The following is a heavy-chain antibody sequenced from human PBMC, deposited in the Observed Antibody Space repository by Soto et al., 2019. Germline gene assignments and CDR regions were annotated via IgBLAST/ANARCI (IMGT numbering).Heavy chain of an antibody. J-gene: IGHJ4*02. CDR3: TTVTTVDYYFDY. Sequence: PGGSLRLSCAASGLTFSDRYMDWVRQAPGKGLEWVGRIRKKTSSYTTEYAASVKGRFIISRDDSTNSLYLQMSSLKTEDTAVYYCTTVTTVDYYFDYWGQGTLVTVSS. CDR2: IRKKTSSYTT. CDR1: GLTFSDRY. V-gene: IGHV3-72*01. D-gene: IGHD4-17*01.